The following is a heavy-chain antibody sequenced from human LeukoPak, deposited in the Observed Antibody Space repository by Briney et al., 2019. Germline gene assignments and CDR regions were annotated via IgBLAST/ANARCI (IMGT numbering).Heavy chain of an antibody. CDR3: ARGSGPMVRGVIPRFAFDI. V-gene: IGHV4-4*07. Sequence: SETLSLTCTVSGGSISSYYWSWIRRPAGKGLEWIGRIYTSGSTNYNPSLKSRVTMSVDTSKNQFSLKLSSVTAADTAVYYCARGSGPMVRGVIPRFAFDIWGQGTMVTVSS. J-gene: IGHJ3*02. CDR2: IYTSGST. D-gene: IGHD3-10*01. CDR1: GGSISSYY.